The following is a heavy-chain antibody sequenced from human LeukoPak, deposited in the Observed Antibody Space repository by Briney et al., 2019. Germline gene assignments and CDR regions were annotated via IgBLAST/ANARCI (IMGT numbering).Heavy chain of an antibody. V-gene: IGHV1-69*05. CDR1: GGTFSSYA. CDR2: IIPIFGTA. J-gene: IGHJ6*03. D-gene: IGHD1-26*01. CDR3: ARGRGIRGSSPDYYYYYYMDV. Sequence: SVKVSCKASGGTFSSYAISWARQAPGQGIEWMGGIIPIFGTANYAQKFQGRVTITTDESTSTAYMELSSLRSEDTAVYYCARGRGIRGSSPDYYYYYYMDVWGKGTTVTVSS.